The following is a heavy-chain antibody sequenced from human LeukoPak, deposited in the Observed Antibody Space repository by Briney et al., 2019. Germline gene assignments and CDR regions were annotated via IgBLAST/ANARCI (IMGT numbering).Heavy chain of an antibody. V-gene: IGHV4-31*03. CDR2: IYYSGST. J-gene: IGHJ4*02. CDR1: GGSISSGGYF. Sequence: PSETLSLTCTVSGGSISSGGYFWSWIRQHPGKGLEWIGCIYYSGSTYYNPSLKSRVTISVDTSKNQFSLKLSSVTAADTAVYYCARERIAAAGTAFDYWGQGTLVTVSS. D-gene: IGHD6-13*01. CDR3: ARERIAAAGTAFDY.